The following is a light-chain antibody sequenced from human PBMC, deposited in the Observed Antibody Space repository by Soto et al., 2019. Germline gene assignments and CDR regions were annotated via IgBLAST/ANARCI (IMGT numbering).Light chain of an antibody. V-gene: IGLV2-14*01. CDR3: NSHTSSGFRV. Sequence: QSVLTQPASVSGSPGQSITISCTGTSSDVGGYNHVSWYQHHPGKAPKLIIYEVSDRPSGVSNRFSGSKSGYTASLTISGLQAEDEADYYCNSHTSSGFRVFGTGTKLTVL. CDR1: SSDVGGYNH. J-gene: IGLJ1*01. CDR2: EVS.